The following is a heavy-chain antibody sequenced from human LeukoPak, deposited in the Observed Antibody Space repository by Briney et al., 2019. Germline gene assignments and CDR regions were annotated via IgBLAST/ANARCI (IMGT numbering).Heavy chain of an antibody. J-gene: IGHJ6*02. Sequence: GGSLRLSRAASGFTVRSNYMSWVRRAPGNGLESVSVIYSGGRTYYADSVKGRFTISRHNSKNTLYLQMNSLRAEDTAVYYCARRKDLRGYRGMDVWGQGTTVTVSS. D-gene: IGHD5-18*01. V-gene: IGHV3-53*01. CDR2: IYSGGRT. CDR1: GFTVRSNY. CDR3: ARRKDLRGYRGMDV.